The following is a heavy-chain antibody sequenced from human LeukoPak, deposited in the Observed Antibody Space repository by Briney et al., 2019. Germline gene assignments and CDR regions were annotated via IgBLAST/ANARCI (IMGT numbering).Heavy chain of an antibody. CDR2: IYYSGST. V-gene: IGHV4-59*01. CDR1: GGSISSYY. D-gene: IGHD3-22*01. Sequence: SETLSLICTVSGGSISSYYWSWLRQPPGKGLEWIGYIYYSGSTNYNPSLKSRVTISVDTSKNQFSLKLSSVTAADTAVYYCARDRYYDSSGLYDYWGQGTLVTVSS. J-gene: IGHJ4*02. CDR3: ARDRYYDSSGLYDY.